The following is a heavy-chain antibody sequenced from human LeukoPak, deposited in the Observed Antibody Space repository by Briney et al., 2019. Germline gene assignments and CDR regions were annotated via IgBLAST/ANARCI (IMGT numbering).Heavy chain of an antibody. CDR3: AKDPPMVRGALGEHDY. CDR2: IRYDGSNK. J-gene: IGHJ4*02. CDR1: GFTFSSYA. D-gene: IGHD3-10*01. V-gene: IGHV3-30*02. Sequence: GGSLRLSCAASGFTFSSYAMSWVRQAPGKGLEWVAFIRYDGSNKYYADSVKGRFTISRDNSKNTLYLQMNSLRAEDTAVYYCAKDPPMVRGALGEHDYWGQGTLVTVSS.